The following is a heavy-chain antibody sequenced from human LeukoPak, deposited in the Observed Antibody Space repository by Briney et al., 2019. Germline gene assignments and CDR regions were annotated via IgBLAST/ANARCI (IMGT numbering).Heavy chain of an antibody. CDR1: GGSISSSNW. J-gene: IGHJ4*02. Sequence: SETLSLTCAVSGGSISSSNWWSWVRQPPGKGLEWIGEIYHSGSTNYNPSLKSRVTISVDKSKNQFSLKLSSVTAADTAVYYCASLFGGVINPTNHDFDYWGQGTLVTVSS. D-gene: IGHD3-16*02. V-gene: IGHV4-4*02. CDR2: IYHSGST. CDR3: ASLFGGVINPTNHDFDY.